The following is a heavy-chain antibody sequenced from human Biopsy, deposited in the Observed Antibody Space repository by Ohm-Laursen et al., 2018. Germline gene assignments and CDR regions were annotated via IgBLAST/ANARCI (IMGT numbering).Heavy chain of an antibody. J-gene: IGHJ6*02. V-gene: IGHV4-34*01. CDR3: ARAVDYYDPYYYYGLDV. CDR2: INHRGSA. D-gene: IGHD3-16*01. CDR1: GGSFSGYY. Sequence: SDTLSLTCPVYGGSFSGYYWTWIRQPPGKGLEWIGEINHRGSASYNPSLKSRITVLVDTSKNQFSLKLRSVTAADTAVYYCARAVDYYDPYYYYGLDVWGQGTTVTVSS.